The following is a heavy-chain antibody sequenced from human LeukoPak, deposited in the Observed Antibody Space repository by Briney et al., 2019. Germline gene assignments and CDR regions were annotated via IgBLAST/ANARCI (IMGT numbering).Heavy chain of an antibody. Sequence: SETLSLTCTVSGGSISSYYWSWIRQPAGKGLEWIGRIYTSGSTNYNPSLKSRVTMSVDTSKNQFSLKLSSVTAADTAVYYCASQSRIQLWLRRGEASGNYDSTPPDYWGQGTLVTVSS. CDR1: GGSISSYY. CDR2: IYTSGST. V-gene: IGHV4-4*07. J-gene: IGHJ4*02. D-gene: IGHD5-18*01. CDR3: ASQSRIQLWLRRGEASGNYDSTPPDY.